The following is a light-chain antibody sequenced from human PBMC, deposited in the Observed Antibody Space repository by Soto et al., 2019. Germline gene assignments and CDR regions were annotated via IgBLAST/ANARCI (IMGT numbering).Light chain of an antibody. CDR2: DVS. CDR3: QQAKNFPWT. Sequence: EIVLTQSPATLSLSPGERGTLSCRASESVTNYLAWYQQKPGQAPRLLVYDVSNRATGIPARFSGGGSGTDFTLTISSLQPEDFATYYCQQAKNFPWTFGQGTKA. V-gene: IGKV3-11*01. CDR1: ESVTNY. J-gene: IGKJ1*01.